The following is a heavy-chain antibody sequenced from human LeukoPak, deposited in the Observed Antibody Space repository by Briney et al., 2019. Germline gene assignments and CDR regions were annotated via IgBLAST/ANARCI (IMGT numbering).Heavy chain of an antibody. CDR3: ARATIVVVVAAPGY. CDR1: GFTFSSYA. V-gene: IGHV3-30-3*01. Sequence: PGGSLRLSCAASGFTFSSYAMHWVRQAPGKGLEWVAVISYDGSNKYYADSVKGRFTISRDNSKNTLYLQMNSLRAEDTAVYYCARATIVVVVAAPGYWGQGTLATVSS. J-gene: IGHJ4*02. D-gene: IGHD2-15*01. CDR2: ISYDGSNK.